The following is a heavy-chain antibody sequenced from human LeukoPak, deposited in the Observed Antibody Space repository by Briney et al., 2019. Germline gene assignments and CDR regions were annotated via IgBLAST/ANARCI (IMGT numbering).Heavy chain of an antibody. D-gene: IGHD3-10*01. J-gene: IGHJ4*02. CDR3: ARAPYGSGRPYFDY. CDR2: IYASGST. CDR1: GGSISSYY. Sequence: SETLSLTCTVSGGSISSYYWSWIRQPAGKGLEWIGRIYASGSTNYNPSLKSRVTMSVDTSKNQFSLKLSSVTAADTAVYYCARAPYGSGRPYFDYWGQGTLVTVSS. V-gene: IGHV4-4*07.